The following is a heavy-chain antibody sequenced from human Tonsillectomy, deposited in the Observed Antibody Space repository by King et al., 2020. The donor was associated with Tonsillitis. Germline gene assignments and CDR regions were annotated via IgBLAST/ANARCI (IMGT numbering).Heavy chain of an antibody. CDR3: ARVESGGIDY. Sequence: VQLQQWGAGLLKPSETLSLTCAVYGGSFSAYYWTWIRQPPGQGLEWIGEITHSGTTNYTPSLKSRVTISVDTSKNQFSLKLSTVTAADTAVYYCARVESGGIDYWGQGNLVIVSS. V-gene: IGHV4-34*01. CDR1: GGSFSAYY. J-gene: IGHJ4*02. D-gene: IGHD2-15*01. CDR2: ITHSGTT.